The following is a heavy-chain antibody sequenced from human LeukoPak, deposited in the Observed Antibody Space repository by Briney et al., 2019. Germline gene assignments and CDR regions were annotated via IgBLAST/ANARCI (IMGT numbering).Heavy chain of an antibody. D-gene: IGHD1-14*01. CDR3: AKGQSRLSEFDY. CDR1: GFTLSSYA. CDR2: ISSSGSNT. V-gene: IGHV3-23*01. J-gene: IGHJ4*02. Sequence: GGSLRLSCAVSGFTLSSYAMSWVRQAPGKGLEWVSTISSSGSNTYYADSVKGRFTISRDNFKNTLSLQMNSLRAEDTAVYYCAKGQSRLSEFDYWGQGTLVTVSS.